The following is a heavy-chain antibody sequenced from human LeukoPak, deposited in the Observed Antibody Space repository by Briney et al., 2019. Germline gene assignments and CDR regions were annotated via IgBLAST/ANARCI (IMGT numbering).Heavy chain of an antibody. D-gene: IGHD2-8*01. Sequence: PGGSLRLSCAASGFTFSGSAMHWVRQASGKGLERVGRIRSKANSYATAYAASVKGRFTISRDDSKNTAYLQMNSLKTEDTAVYYCTSIMVATDYWGQGTLVTVSS. CDR2: IRSKANSYAT. J-gene: IGHJ4*02. CDR1: GFTFSGSA. CDR3: TSIMVATDY. V-gene: IGHV3-73*01.